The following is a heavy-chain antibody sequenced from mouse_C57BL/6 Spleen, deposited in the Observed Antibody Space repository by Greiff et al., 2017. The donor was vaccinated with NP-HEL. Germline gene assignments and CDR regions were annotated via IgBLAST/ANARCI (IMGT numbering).Heavy chain of an antibody. CDR1: GYTFTSYW. CDR3: ASEVVADAMDY. CDR2: IYPGSGST. V-gene: IGHV1-55*01. D-gene: IGHD1-1*01. Sequence: QVQLQQSGAELVKPGASVKMSCKASGYTFTSYWITWVKQRPGQGLEWIGDIYPGSGSTNYNEKFKSKATLTVDTSSSTAYMQLSSLTSEDSAVYYCASEVVADAMDYWGQGTSVTVSS. J-gene: IGHJ4*01.